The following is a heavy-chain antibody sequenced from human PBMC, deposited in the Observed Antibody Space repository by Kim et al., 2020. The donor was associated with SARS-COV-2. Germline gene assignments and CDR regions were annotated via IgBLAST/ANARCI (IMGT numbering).Heavy chain of an antibody. CDR3: ARGARHRLSSSSQFDY. D-gene: IGHD6-13*01. CDR1: GFTFSSYA. Sequence: GGSLRLSCAASGFTFSSYAMHWVRQAPGKGLEWVAVISYDGSNKYYVDSVKGRFTISRDNSKNTLYLQMNSLRAEDTAVYYCARGARHRLSSSSQFDYWGQGTLVTVSS. V-gene: IGHV3-30*04. CDR2: ISYDGSNK. J-gene: IGHJ4*02.